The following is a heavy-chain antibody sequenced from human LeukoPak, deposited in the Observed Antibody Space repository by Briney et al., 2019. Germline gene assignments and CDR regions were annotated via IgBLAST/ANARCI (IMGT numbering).Heavy chain of an antibody. CDR2: INHSGST. CDR3: ARDQATIILGYFDY. J-gene: IGHJ4*02. CDR1: GGSISSYY. D-gene: IGHD1-26*01. V-gene: IGHV4-59*12. Sequence: PSETLSLTCTVSGGSISSYYWSWIRQPPGKGLEWIGEINHSGSTNYNPSLKSRVTISVDTSKNQFSLKLSSVTAADTAVYYCARDQATIILGYFDYWGQGTLVTVSS.